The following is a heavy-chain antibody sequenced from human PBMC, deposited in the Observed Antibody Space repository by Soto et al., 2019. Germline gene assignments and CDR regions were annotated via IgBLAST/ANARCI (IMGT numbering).Heavy chain of an antibody. CDR3: ARDRGYCSSTSCTPLGGMDV. Sequence: SGKVSCKASGGTVSSYAISWVRQAPGQGLEWMGGIIPIFGTANYAQKFQGRVTITADKSTSTAYMELSSLRSEDTAVYYCARDRGYCSSTSCTPLGGMDVWGQGTTVTVSS. V-gene: IGHV1-69*06. CDR1: GGTVSSYA. CDR2: IIPIFGTA. J-gene: IGHJ6*02. D-gene: IGHD2-2*01.